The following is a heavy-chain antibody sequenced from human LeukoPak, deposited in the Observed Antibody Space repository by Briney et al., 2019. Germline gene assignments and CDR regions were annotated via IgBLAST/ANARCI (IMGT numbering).Heavy chain of an antibody. V-gene: IGHV1-2*02. J-gene: IGHJ4*02. CDR1: GYTFTGYY. D-gene: IGHD5-24*01. CDR2: INPNSGGT. Sequence: ASVKVSCKASGYTFTGYYMHWVRQAPGQGLEWMGWINPNSGGTNYAQKFQGRVTMTRDTSISTAYMELSSLRSEDTAVYYCARYNGYMFDYWGQGTLVTVSS. CDR3: ARYNGYMFDY.